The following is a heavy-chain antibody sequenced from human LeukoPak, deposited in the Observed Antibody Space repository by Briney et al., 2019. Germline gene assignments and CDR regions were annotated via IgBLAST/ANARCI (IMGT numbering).Heavy chain of an antibody. CDR3: ARARGSGRTRFDY. Sequence: KSSETLSLTCTVSGGSISSYYWSWIRQPPGKGLEWIGYIYYSGSTNYNPSLNSRVTISVDTSKNQFSLKLSSVTAADTAVYYCARARGSGRTRFDYWGQGTLVTVSS. J-gene: IGHJ4*02. CDR2: IYYSGST. D-gene: IGHD3-10*01. CDR1: GGSISSYY. V-gene: IGHV4-59*01.